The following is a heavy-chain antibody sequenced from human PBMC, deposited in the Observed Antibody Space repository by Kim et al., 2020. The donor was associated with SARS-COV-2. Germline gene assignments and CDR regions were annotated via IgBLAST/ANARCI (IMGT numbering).Heavy chain of an antibody. J-gene: IGHJ4*02. CDR2: ISRGSTYS. CDR1: GFPFSEYY. D-gene: IGHD5-12*01. CDR3: ARDRVPTTYYDY. V-gene: IGHV3-11*05. Sequence: GGSLRLSCAASGFPFSEYYMTWIRQAPGKGLEWVSYISRGSTYSNYADSVKGRFTISRDDARKSLYLQMNNLRAEDTAFYYCARDRVPTTYYDYWGQGTL.